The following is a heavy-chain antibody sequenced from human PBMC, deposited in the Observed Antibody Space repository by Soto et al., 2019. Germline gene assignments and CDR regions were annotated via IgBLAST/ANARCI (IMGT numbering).Heavy chain of an antibody. Sequence: GGSLRLSCAASGFTFSNAWMSWVHQAPGKGLEWVGRIKSKTDGGTTDYAAPVKGRFTISRDDSKNTLYLQMNSLKTEDTAVYYCTTSNQRFLEWLLFAFDIWGQGTMVTVSS. D-gene: IGHD3-3*01. CDR3: TTSNQRFLEWLLFAFDI. CDR2: IKSKTDGGTT. V-gene: IGHV3-15*01. CDR1: GFTFSNAW. J-gene: IGHJ3*02.